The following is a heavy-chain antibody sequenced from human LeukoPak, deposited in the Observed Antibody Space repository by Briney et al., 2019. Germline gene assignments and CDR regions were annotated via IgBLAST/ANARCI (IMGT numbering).Heavy chain of an antibody. CDR2: IYYSGST. J-gene: IGHJ2*01. V-gene: IGHV4-59*01. Sequence: SETLSLTCTVSGGSISSYYWSWIRQPPGKGLEWIGYIYYSGSTNYSPSLKSRLTISVDTSKNQFSLKLSSVTTADTAVYYCARTYGSSGLGYFDLWGRGTLVTVSS. D-gene: IGHD6-13*01. CDR1: GGSISSYY. CDR3: ARTYGSSGLGYFDL.